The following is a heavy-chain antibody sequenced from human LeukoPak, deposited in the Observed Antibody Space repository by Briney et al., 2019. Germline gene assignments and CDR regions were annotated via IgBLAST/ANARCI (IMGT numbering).Heavy chain of an antibody. Sequence: GASVKVSCKASGGTFSSYAISWVRQAPGQGLEWMGGIIPIFGTANYAQMFQGRVTITADESTSTAYMELSSLRSEDTAVYYCAREGGDGYNLDWGQGTLVTVSS. D-gene: IGHD5-24*01. V-gene: IGHV1-69*01. CDR1: GGTFSSYA. CDR3: AREGGDGYNLD. CDR2: IIPIFGTA. J-gene: IGHJ4*02.